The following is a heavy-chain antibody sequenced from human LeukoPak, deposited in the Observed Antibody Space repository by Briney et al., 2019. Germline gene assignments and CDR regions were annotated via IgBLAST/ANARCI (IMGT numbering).Heavy chain of an antibody. CDR1: GFTFSSYA. CDR2: ISGSGSST. J-gene: IGHJ4*02. V-gene: IGHV3-23*01. D-gene: IGHD2-2*01. Sequence: GGSLRLSCAASGFTFSSYAMSWVRHAPGKGLEWVSVISGSGSSTYHADSVKGRFTISRDNSKNTLYLQMNSLRAEDTAVYYCAGGDTPTYCSTATCYLLDYWGQGTLVTVSS. CDR3: AGGDTPTYCSTATCYLLDY.